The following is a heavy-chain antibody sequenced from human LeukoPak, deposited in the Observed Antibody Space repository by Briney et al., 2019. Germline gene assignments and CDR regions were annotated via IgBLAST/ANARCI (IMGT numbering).Heavy chain of an antibody. Sequence: GGSLSLSCTASGFTVSSNYMSWVRQAPGKGLEGVSDIYSGGSTYYADSVKGRFTISRDNSKNTLYLQMNSLRAEDTAVYYCARERPRMDVWGQGATVTVSS. V-gene: IGHV3-53*01. CDR3: ARERPRMDV. J-gene: IGHJ6*02. CDR2: IYSGGST. CDR1: GFTVSSNY.